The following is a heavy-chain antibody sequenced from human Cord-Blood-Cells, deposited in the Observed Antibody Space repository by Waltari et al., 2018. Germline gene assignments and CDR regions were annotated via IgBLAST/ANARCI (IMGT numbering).Heavy chain of an antibody. CDR3: ARGYSGYQNPYFDY. V-gene: IGHV6-1*01. CDR2: TYYRSKWYN. CDR1: GDSVSSNSAA. J-gene: IGHJ4*02. D-gene: IGHD5-12*01. Sequence: QVQLQQSGPGLVKTSQTPSLTCAISGDSVSSNSAAWNWHRQSPSRGLAWLGMTYYRSKWYNDYAVSVKSRITINPDTSKNQFSLQLNSVTPEDTAVYYCARGYSGYQNPYFDYWGQGTLVTVSS.